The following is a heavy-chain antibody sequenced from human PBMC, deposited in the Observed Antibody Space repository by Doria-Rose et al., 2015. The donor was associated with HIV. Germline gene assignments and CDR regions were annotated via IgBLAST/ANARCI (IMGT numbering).Heavy chain of an antibody. J-gene: IGHJ4*02. D-gene: IGHD3-10*01. CDR1: GDSISSGDSF. V-gene: IGHV4-30-4*01. CDR3: ARARNYGFPHFFDF. Sequence: QVQLQESGPGLVRPSQTLSLTCTVSGDSISSGDSFWSWIRQPPGKGPEWIGCISSSGTTYYYPSPRGRLTISLDASKNQFSLNLNSVTAADTAVYYCARARNYGFPHFFDFWGQGTLVTVSS. CDR2: ISSSGTT.